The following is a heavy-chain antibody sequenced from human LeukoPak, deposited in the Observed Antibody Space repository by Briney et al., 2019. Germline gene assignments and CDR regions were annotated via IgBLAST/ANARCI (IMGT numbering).Heavy chain of an antibody. CDR3: ARVLIAARPGEFRYYGMDV. V-gene: IGHV3-7*01. CDR2: IKQDGSEK. Sequence: GGSLRLSCAASGFIFSSYWMSWVRQAPGKGLEWVANIKQDGSEKYHVDSVEGRFTISRDNAKNSLYLQMNSLRAEDTAVYYCARVLIAARPGEFRYYGMDVWGQGTTVTVSS. CDR1: GFIFSSYW. D-gene: IGHD6-6*01. J-gene: IGHJ6*02.